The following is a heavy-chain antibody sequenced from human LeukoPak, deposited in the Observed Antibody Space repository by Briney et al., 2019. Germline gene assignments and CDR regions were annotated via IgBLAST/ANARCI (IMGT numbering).Heavy chain of an antibody. D-gene: IGHD5-18*01. V-gene: IGHV4-59*01. J-gene: IGHJ6*03. CDR3: ARVALYGYNYYYYYMDV. CDR2: IYYSGST. Sequence: SETLCLTCTVSGGSISSYYWSWIRQPPGKGLEWIGYIYYSGSTNYNPSLKSRVTISVDTSKNQFSLKPSSVTAADTAVYYCARVALYGYNYYYYYMDVWGKGTTVTVSS. CDR1: GGSISSYY.